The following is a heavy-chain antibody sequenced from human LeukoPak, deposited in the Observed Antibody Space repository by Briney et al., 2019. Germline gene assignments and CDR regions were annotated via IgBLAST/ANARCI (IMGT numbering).Heavy chain of an antibody. V-gene: IGHV3-30*18. CDR1: GFTFSRYG. D-gene: IGHD1-26*01. CDR2: IPHDGGSE. Sequence: HPGGSLRLSCAASGFTFSRYGMHWARQAPGKGLEWLAVIPHDGGSEYYADSVKGRFTISRDNSKNTLFLQMNSLRVDDTAVYYCAKWEITLTLWGQGTLVTVSS. CDR3: AKWEITLTL. J-gene: IGHJ4*02.